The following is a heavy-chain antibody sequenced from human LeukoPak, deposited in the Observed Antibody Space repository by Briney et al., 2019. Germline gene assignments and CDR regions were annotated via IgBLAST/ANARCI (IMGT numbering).Heavy chain of an antibody. CDR2: IYYSGST. CDR3: ARSRYCSSTSCSPSDWFDP. Sequence: SETLSLTCTVSGGSISSSSYYWGWIRQPPGKGLEWIGSIYYSGSTYYNPSLKSRVTISVDTSKNQFSLKLSSVTAADTAVYYCARSRYCSSTSCSPSDWFDPWGQGTLVTVSS. D-gene: IGHD2-2*01. V-gene: IGHV4-39*07. J-gene: IGHJ5*02. CDR1: GGSISSSSYY.